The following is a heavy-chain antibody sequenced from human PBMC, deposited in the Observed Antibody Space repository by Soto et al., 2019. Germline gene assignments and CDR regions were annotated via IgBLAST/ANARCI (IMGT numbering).Heavy chain of an antibody. CDR2: IYPGDSDT. V-gene: IGHV5-51*01. CDR1: GYSFTRYW. J-gene: IGHJ4*02. D-gene: IGHD6-19*01. CDR3: ATHASIAVAGMGFDY. Sequence: GESLKISCKGSGYSFTRYWIGWVRQMPGKGLEWMGIIYPGDSDTRYSPSFQGQVTLSADKSISTAYLQWSSLKASDTAMYYCATHASIAVAGMGFDYWGQGTLVTVSS.